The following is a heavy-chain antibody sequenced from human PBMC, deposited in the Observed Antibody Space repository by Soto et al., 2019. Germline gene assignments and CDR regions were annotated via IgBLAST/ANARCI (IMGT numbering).Heavy chain of an antibody. J-gene: IGHJ6*02. CDR3: ARGDIAAETFFYYYGMDL. CDR2: INGDATST. Sequence: QLVASGGGLVQPGGSLRLSCAASGFTLNNYWMHWVRQAPGMGLVWVSRINGDATSTSYADSVKGRFTISRDNARNTLYLQMNSLRAEDTALYYCARGDIAAETFFYYYGMDLWGQGTTVTVS. D-gene: IGHD6-13*01. V-gene: IGHV3-74*01. CDR1: GFTLNNYW.